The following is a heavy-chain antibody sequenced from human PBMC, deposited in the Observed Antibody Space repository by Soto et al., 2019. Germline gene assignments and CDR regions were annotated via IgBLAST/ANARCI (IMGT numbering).Heavy chain of an antibody. Sequence: EVQLVESGGGLVQPGGSLRLSCAASGIPVSSNYMTWVRQAPGKGLEWVSVLHSGGDTYYANSVKGRFTISRHDSTNTLLLQVNSLTPEDTAVYYCARDGPYYYASRMGGWGQGTTVTVSS. D-gene: IGHD3-10*01. CDR3: ARDGPYYYASRMGG. V-gene: IGHV3-53*04. CDR2: LHSGGDT. CDR1: GIPVSSNY. J-gene: IGHJ6*02.